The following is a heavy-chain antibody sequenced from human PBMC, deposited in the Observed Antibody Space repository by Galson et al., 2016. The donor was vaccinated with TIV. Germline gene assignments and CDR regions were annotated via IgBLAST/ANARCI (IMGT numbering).Heavy chain of an antibody. CDR3: VRGGITVYGVITTKAHFDY. D-gene: IGHD3-3*01. V-gene: IGHV4-39*07. CDR2: FFHSGST. Sequence: TLSLTCSVSGGSISSRTYYWGWIRQPPGRGLEWIGSFFHSGSTYYNPSLKNRVTMSGDTSTQFSLKLTSVTAAATAVYYCVRGGITVYGVITTKAHFDYWGQGTLVTVSS. J-gene: IGHJ4*02. CDR1: GGSISSRTYY.